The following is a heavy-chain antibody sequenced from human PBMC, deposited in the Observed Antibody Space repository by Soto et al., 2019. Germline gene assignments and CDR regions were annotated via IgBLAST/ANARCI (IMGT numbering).Heavy chain of an antibody. D-gene: IGHD2-2*01. V-gene: IGHV1-18*01. CDR1: GNTFTNFC. CDR2: ISAYTDDP. J-gene: IGHJ5*02. CDR3: ARVIPGAEAWFDP. Sequence: GASLKVSRKASGNTFTNFCVTWVRQAPGQGLEWMGWISAYTDDPNYAQKFQGRVTMTIDTSTSTAYLDLRSLTSDDTAVYYCARVIPGAEAWFDPWGQGTLVTVSS.